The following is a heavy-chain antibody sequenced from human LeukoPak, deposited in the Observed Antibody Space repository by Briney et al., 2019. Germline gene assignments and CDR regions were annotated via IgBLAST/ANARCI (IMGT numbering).Heavy chain of an antibody. CDR1: GFTFSNAW. V-gene: IGHV3-30-3*01. D-gene: IGHD3-9*01. Sequence: GGSLRLSCAASGFTFSNAWMSWVRQAPGKGLEWVAVISYDGSNKYYADSVKGRFTISRDNSKNTLYLQMNSLRAEDTAVYYCARATPVLRYFDWLLSSFQFDPWGQGTLVTVSS. CDR3: ARATPVLRYFDWLLSSFQFDP. CDR2: ISYDGSNK. J-gene: IGHJ5*02.